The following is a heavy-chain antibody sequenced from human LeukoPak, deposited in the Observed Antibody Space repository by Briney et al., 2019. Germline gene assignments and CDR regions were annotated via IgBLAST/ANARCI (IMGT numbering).Heavy chain of an antibody. Sequence: ASVKVSCKASGYTFTSYDINWVRQATGQGLEWMGWMNPNSGNTGYAQKFQGRVTMTRNTSISTVYMELSSLRSEDTAVYYCARGDVLLWFGELLSSGYYYYGMDVWGQGTTVTVSS. CDR2: MNPNSGNT. CDR1: GYTFTSYD. V-gene: IGHV1-8*01. J-gene: IGHJ6*02. D-gene: IGHD3-10*01. CDR3: ARGDVLLWFGELLSSGYYYYGMDV.